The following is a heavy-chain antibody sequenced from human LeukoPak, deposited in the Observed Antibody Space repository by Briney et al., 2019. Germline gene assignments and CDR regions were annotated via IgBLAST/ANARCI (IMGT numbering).Heavy chain of an antibody. Sequence: GGSLRLSCAASGFTFSSYAMSWVRQAPGKGLEWDSAISGSGGSTYYADSVKGRFTISRDNSKNTLYLQMYSLRAEDTAVYYCAWVRGPAGYWGQGTLVTVSS. D-gene: IGHD3-10*01. CDR1: GFTFSSYA. V-gene: IGHV3-23*01. J-gene: IGHJ4*02. CDR3: AWVRGPAGY. CDR2: ISGSGGST.